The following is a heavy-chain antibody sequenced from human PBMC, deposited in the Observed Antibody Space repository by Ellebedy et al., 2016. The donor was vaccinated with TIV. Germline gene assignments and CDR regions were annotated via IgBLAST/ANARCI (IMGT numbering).Heavy chain of an antibody. Sequence: GGSLRLXXAASGFTFSNHGMTWVRQDPGKGLVWLSRTDSDGSNTNYADSVKGRFTIARDNAKNTVYLQLNSLRAEDTAVYYCARGGNYVTVAADYWGQGTLVTVSS. V-gene: IGHV3-74*01. D-gene: IGHD3-10*02. CDR3: ARGGNYVTVAADY. J-gene: IGHJ4*02. CDR2: TDSDGSNT. CDR1: GFTFSNHG.